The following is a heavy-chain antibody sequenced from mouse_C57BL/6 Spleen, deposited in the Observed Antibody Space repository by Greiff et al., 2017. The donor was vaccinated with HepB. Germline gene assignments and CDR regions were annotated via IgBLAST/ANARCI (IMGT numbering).Heavy chain of an antibody. V-gene: IGHV1-64*01. CDR1: GYTFTSYW. D-gene: IGHD2-4*01. CDR3: ARGDYDVPYYFDY. CDR2: IHPNSGST. J-gene: IGHJ2*01. Sequence: QVQLKQPGAELVKPGASVKLSCKASGYTFTSYWMHWVKQRPGQGLEWIGMIHPNSGSTNYNEKFKSKATLTVDKSSSTAYMQLSSLTSEDSAVYYCARGDYDVPYYFDYWGQGTTLTVSS.